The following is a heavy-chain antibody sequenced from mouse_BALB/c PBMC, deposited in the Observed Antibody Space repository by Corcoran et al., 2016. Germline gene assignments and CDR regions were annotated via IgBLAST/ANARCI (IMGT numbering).Heavy chain of an antibody. V-gene: IGHV1-18*01. J-gene: IGHJ4*01. CDR2: INPNNGGT. CDR1: GYTFTEYT. CDR3: ARRYDGNYYAMDY. D-gene: IGHD2-14*01. Sequence: EVQLQQSGPELVKPGASVKISCKTSGYTFTEYTMHWVKQSHGKSLEWIGGINPNNGGTSYNQKFKGKAPLTVDKSSSTAYMGLRSLTSEDSAVYYCARRYDGNYYAMDYWGQGTSVTVSS.